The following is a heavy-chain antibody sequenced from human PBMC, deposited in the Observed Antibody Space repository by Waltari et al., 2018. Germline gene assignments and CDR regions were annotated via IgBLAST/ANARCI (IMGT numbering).Heavy chain of an antibody. V-gene: IGHV4-61*02. D-gene: IGHD6-13*01. J-gene: IGHJ4*02. CDR2: IYTSGST. CDR3: ARESGEQL. Sequence: QVQLQESGPGLVKPSQTLSLTCTVSGGSISSGSYCWSWIRQPAGKGLEWVGRIYTSGSTNYNPPLKSRVTISVDTSKNQFSLKLSSVTAADTAVYYCARESGEQLWGQGTLVTVSS. CDR1: GGSISSGSYC.